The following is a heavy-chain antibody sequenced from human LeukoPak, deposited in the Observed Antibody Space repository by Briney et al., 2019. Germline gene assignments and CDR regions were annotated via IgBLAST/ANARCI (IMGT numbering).Heavy chain of an antibody. CDR1: GYTFTSYG. D-gene: IGHD1-26*01. CDR2: ISAYNGNT. Sequence: ASVKVSCKASGYTFTSYGISWGRQAPGQGLEWMGWISAYNGNTNYAQKVQVRVTMTTDTSTSTAHLELRSLRSDDPAVYYCARDSGTYGYWGQGTLVTVSS. J-gene: IGHJ4*02. CDR3: ARDSGTYGY. V-gene: IGHV1-18*01.